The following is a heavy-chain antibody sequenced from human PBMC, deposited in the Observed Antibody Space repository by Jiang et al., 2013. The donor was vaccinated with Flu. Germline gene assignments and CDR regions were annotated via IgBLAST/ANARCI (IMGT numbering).Heavy chain of an antibody. D-gene: IGHD3-22*01. CDR1: GYTFTSYG. Sequence: SGAEVKKPGASVKVSRKASGYTFTSYGISWVRQAPGQGLEWMGWISAYNGNTNYAQKLQGRVTMTTDTSTSTAYMELRSLRSDDTAVYYCARAPITMIVVAIEDYWGQGTLVTVSS. J-gene: IGHJ4*02. CDR2: ISAYNGNT. V-gene: IGHV1-18*01. CDR3: ARAPITMIVVAIEDY.